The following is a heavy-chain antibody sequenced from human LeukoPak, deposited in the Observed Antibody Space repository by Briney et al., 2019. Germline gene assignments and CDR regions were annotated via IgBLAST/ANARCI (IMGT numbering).Heavy chain of an antibody. J-gene: IGHJ4*02. Sequence: GSLRLSCAASGFTFSTYAMSWVRQAPGKGLEWVSTISDSGANTYYADSMKGRFTISRDSSKDTLHLQMNSLRVEDTAVYYCARRDTSGSFYFDYWGQGTLVTVSS. CDR1: GFTFSTYA. CDR2: ISDSGANT. D-gene: IGHD6-19*01. V-gene: IGHV3-23*01. CDR3: ARRDTSGSFYFDY.